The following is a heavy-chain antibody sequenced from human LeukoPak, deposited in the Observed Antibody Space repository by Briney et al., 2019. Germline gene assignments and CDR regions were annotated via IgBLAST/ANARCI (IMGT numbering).Heavy chain of an antibody. CDR3: AKEGFDS. CDR1: GFTFSSIH. V-gene: IGHV3-53*01. CDR2: TYTGGNS. Sequence: GGSLRLSCAASGFTFSSIHMVWVRQAPGKGLEWVSVTYTGGNSYYADSVKGRFIISRDISKNTLYLQMNSLRAEDTAVYYCAKEGFDSWGQGTLVTVSS. J-gene: IGHJ4*02.